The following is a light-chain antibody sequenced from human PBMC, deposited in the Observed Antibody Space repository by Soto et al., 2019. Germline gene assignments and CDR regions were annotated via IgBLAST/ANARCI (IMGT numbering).Light chain of an antibody. V-gene: IGKV4-1*01. CDR2: WAS. J-gene: IGKJ2*01. CDR3: QQYYSTPVT. CDR1: QSVLYSSNNKNY. Sequence: DIVMTQSPDSLAVSLCGRAAINCKSSQSVLYSSNNKNYLAWYQQKPGQPPKLLIYWASTRESGVPDRFSGSGSGTDFTLTISSLQAEDVAVYYCQQYYSTPVTFGQGTKLEIK.